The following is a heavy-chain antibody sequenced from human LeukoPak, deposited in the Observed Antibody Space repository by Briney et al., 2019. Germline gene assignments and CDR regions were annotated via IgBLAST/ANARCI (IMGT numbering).Heavy chain of an antibody. J-gene: IGHJ4*02. CDR3: ARSQFGYSYGSFSY. CDR2: IFFSGTA. CDR1: GYAISSSNYY. D-gene: IGHD5-18*01. V-gene: IGHV4-39*01. Sequence: SETLSLTCTVSGYAISSSNYYWGWIRQPPGKGMEWIGSIFFSGTAYYNPSLKSRVTISVDTSKNQFSLKLSSVTAADTALYYCARSQFGYSYGSFSYWGRGTLVTVSS.